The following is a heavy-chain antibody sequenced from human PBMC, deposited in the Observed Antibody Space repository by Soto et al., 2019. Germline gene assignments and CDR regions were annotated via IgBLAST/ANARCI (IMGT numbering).Heavy chain of an antibody. CDR3: AKDLGAGPTTVVTPFHY. Sequence: GXLRLSCPASGFTFSIYSMRWVLHPPGKGLEWVSAISGSGGSTYYADSVKGRFTISRDNSKDTLYLQMNSLRAEDTAVYYCAKDLGAGPTTVVTPFHYWGQGTLVTVSS. CDR2: ISGSGGST. CDR1: GFTFSIYS. D-gene: IGHD4-17*01. J-gene: IGHJ4*02. V-gene: IGHV3-23*01.